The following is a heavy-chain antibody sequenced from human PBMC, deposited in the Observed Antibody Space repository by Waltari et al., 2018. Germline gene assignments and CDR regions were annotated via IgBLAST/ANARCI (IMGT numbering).Heavy chain of an antibody. Sequence: EVQLVESGGGLVKPGGSLRLSCAASGFTFSSYSMNWVRPAPGKGLEWVSSISSSSSYIYYADSVKGRFTISRDNAKNSLYLQMNSLRAEDTAVYYCARDRDRSGGSCYGYWGQGTLVTVSS. CDR2: ISSSSSYI. D-gene: IGHD2-15*01. CDR3: ARDRDRSGGSCYGY. J-gene: IGHJ4*02. CDR1: GFTFSSYS. V-gene: IGHV3-21*01.